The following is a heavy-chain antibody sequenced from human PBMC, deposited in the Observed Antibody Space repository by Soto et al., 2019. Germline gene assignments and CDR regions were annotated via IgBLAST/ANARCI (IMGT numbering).Heavy chain of an antibody. D-gene: IGHD6-13*01. CDR1: GYTFTSYG. CDR3: AREGGIAAAGTFEVFYYYYYGMDV. J-gene: IGHJ6*02. Sequence: ASVKVSCKASGYTFTSYGIIWVRQAPGQGLEWMGWISAYNGNTNYAQKLQGRVTMTTDTSTSTAYMELRSLRSDDTAVYYCAREGGIAAAGTFEVFYYYYYGMDVWGQGTTVTVSS. CDR2: ISAYNGNT. V-gene: IGHV1-18*01.